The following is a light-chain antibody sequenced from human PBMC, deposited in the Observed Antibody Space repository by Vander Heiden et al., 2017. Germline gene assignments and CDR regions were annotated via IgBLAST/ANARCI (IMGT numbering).Light chain of an antibody. CDR3: QSYDSSNHGV. CDR1: SGSIASND. V-gene: IGLV6-57*01. Sequence: NFMLTQPHSLSESPGKTVTISCTRSSGSIASNDVQWYQQRPGSSPTTVIYEDNQRPSGVPDRFSGSIDSSSNSASLTISGLKTEDEADYYCQSYDSSNHGVFGGGTKLTVL. J-gene: IGLJ3*02. CDR2: EDN.